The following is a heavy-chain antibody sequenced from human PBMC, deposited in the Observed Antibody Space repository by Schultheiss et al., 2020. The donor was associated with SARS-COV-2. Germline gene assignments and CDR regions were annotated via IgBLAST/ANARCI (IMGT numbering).Heavy chain of an antibody. CDR1: GGSISSGSYY. V-gene: IGHV4-61*02. CDR3: ARDPSPGRGRGGDWFDP. Sequence: SETLSLTCTVSGGSISSGSYYWSWIRQPAGKGLEWIGRIYTSGSTNYNPSLKSRVTMSVDTSKNQFSLKLSSVTAADTAVYYCARDPSPGRGRGGDWFDPWGQGTLVTVSS. CDR2: IYTSGST. D-gene: IGHD3-10*01. J-gene: IGHJ5*02.